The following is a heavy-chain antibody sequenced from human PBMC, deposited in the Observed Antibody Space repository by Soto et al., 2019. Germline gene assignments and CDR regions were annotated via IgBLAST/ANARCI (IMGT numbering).Heavy chain of an antibody. V-gene: IGHV1-24*01. CDR1: GYTLTELS. Sequence: GASVKVSCKVSGYTLTELSMHWVRQAPGKGLEWMGGFDPEDGETIYAQKFQGRVTMTEDTSTDTAYMELSSLRSEDTAVYYCATVNTMAAAGTRVSYYYGMDVWGQGTTVTVS. CDR3: ATVNTMAAAGTRVSYYYGMDV. CDR2: FDPEDGET. J-gene: IGHJ6*02. D-gene: IGHD6-13*01.